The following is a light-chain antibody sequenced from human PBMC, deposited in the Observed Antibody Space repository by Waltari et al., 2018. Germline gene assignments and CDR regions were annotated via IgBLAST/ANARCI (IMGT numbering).Light chain of an antibody. Sequence: QSALTQPASVSGSPGQSLTISCTGTSRAVGGYYSLSWDHQHPGKAPKVVIFDVSYRPSGVSNRFSASKSGNTASLTISGLQAEDEADYYCTSYTSSHGLVFGTGTKVTVL. CDR2: DVS. CDR3: TSYTSSHGLV. J-gene: IGLJ1*01. V-gene: IGLV2-14*03. CDR1: SRAVGGYYS.